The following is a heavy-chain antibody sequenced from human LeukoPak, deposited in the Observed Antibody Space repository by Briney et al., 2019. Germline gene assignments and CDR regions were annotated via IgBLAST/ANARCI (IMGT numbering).Heavy chain of an antibody. J-gene: IGHJ2*01. CDR2: INPNSGGT. D-gene: IGHD6-6*01. V-gene: IGHV1-2*02. Sequence: ASVKVSCKASGYTFTGYYMHWVRQAPGQGLEWMGWINPNSGGTNYALKFQGRVTMTRDTSISTAYMELSRLRSDDTAVYYCARVVAARNWYFDLWGRGTLVTVSS. CDR3: ARVVAARNWYFDL. CDR1: GYTFTGYY.